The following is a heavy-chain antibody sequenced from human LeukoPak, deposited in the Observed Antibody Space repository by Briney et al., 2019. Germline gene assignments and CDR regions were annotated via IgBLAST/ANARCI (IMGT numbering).Heavy chain of an antibody. CDR1: GYTFTSYY. D-gene: IGHD5-18*01. Sequence: WASVKVSCKASGYTFTSYYMHWVRQAPGQGLEWMGIINPSGGSTSYAQKFQGRVTMTRDTSTSTVYMELSSLRSEDTAVYYCARDGRHTYGYYYYYYMDVWGKGTTVTVSS. J-gene: IGHJ6*03. V-gene: IGHV1-46*01. CDR3: ARDGRHTYGYYYYYYMDV. CDR2: INPSGGST.